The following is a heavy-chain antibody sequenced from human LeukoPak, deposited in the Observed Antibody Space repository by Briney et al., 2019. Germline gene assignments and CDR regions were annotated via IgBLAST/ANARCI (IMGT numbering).Heavy chain of an antibody. V-gene: IGHV3-53*01. CDR3: AGGSREVTKLGH. Sequence: PGGSLRLSCAASGFTVSSNFMTWVREAPGKGLEWVSVIYTGGITYYADSVQGRFTISRDNSKNTLYLQMNSLRAEDTAVYYCAGGSREVTKLGHWGQGTLVTAPS. J-gene: IGHJ4*02. D-gene: IGHD2-15*01. CDR1: GFTVSSNF. CDR2: IYTGGIT.